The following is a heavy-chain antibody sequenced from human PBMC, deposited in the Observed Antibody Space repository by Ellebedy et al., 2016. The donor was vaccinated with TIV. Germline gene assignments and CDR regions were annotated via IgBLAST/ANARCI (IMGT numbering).Heavy chain of an antibody. J-gene: IGHJ3*02. V-gene: IGHV3-11*04. CDR1: GFIFSDNY. Sequence: GGSLRLSXIASGFIFSDNYMSWMRQAPGKGLEWVSYISKSSSTIYYADSVRGRFTISRDNSKNTVYLQMNGLSAEDTAVYYCASDRLPYDPLPNAFDIWGQGTMVTVSS. CDR2: ISKSSSTI. D-gene: IGHD5-12*01. CDR3: ASDRLPYDPLPNAFDI.